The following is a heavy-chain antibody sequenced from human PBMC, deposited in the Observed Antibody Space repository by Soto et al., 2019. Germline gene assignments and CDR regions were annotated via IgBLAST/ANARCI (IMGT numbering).Heavy chain of an antibody. J-gene: IGHJ4*02. CDR2: IYYSGTT. Sequence: SETLSLTCTVSGGSMSPYYWSWIRQPPGKGLEWIGYIYYSGTTSYNPSLKSRVTISLDTSKNQFSLKLSSLTAADTAVYYCARNDYYGLVDYWGLGTLVTVSS. D-gene: IGHD3-10*01. V-gene: IGHV4-59*08. CDR1: GGSMSPYY. CDR3: ARNDYYGLVDY.